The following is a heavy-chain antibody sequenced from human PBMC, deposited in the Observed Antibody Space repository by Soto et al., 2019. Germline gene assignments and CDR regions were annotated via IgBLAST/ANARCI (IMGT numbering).Heavy chain of an antibody. J-gene: IGHJ4*02. D-gene: IGHD3-10*01. CDR3: ARANYYGSPGDFDY. V-gene: IGHV3-48*02. CDR2: ISSSSSTI. Sequence: PGGSLRLSCAASGFTFSSYSMNWVRQAPGKGLEWVSYISSSSSTIYYADSVKGRFTISRDNAKNSLYLQMNSLRDEDTAVYYCARANYYGSPGDFDYWGQGTLVTVSS. CDR1: GFTFSSYS.